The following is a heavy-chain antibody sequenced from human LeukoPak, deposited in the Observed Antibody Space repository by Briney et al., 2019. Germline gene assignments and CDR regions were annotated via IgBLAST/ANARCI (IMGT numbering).Heavy chain of an antibody. V-gene: IGHV5-10-1*01. J-gene: IGHJ3*02. D-gene: IGHD3-10*01. CDR1: GYSFTSYW. CDR3: ASQLLYYYGSGGYPPFDI. CDR2: IDPSDSYT. Sequence: GESLKISCQGSGYSFTSYWISWVRQMPGKGLEWMGRIDPSDSYTNYSPSFQGHVTISADKSISTAYLQWSSLKASDTAMYYCASQLLYYYGSGGYPPFDIWGQGTMVTVSS.